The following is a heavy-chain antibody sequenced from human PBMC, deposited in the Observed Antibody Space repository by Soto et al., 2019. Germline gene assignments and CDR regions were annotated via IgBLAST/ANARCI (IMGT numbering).Heavy chain of an antibody. V-gene: IGHV3-21*04. CDR2: ISSSTSYI. CDR1: GFTFSSYS. J-gene: IGHJ5*02. CDR3: AKDNNYDILTGHNWFDP. D-gene: IGHD3-9*01. Sequence: GGSLRLSCAASGFTFSSYSMNWVRQAPGKGLEWVSSISSSTSYIYYVDSVKGRFTISRDNAKNSLYLQMNSLRAEDTALYYCAKDNNYDILTGHNWFDPWGHGTLVTVSS.